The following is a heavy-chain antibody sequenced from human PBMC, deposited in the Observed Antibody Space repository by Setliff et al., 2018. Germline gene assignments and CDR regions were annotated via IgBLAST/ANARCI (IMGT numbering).Heavy chain of an antibody. CDR2: INHSGST. D-gene: IGHD3-22*01. CDR1: GGSFSGYY. V-gene: IGHV4-34*01. CDR3: ARQEDDSSGYYSTD. Sequence: SETLSLTCAVYGGSFSGYYWSWIRQPPGKGLEWIGEINHSGSTNDNPSLKSRVTMSVDTSKNQFSLKLSSVTVADTAVYNCARQEDDSSGYYSTDWGQGTLVTVSS. J-gene: IGHJ4*02.